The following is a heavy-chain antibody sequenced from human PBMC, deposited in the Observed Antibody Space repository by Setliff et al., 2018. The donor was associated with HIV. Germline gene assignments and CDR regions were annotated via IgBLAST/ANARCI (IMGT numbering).Heavy chain of an antibody. Sequence: PGESLKISCKGSGYNFATYWIAWVRQMPGKGLERMGIIYPRDSDTRYRPPFQGQVTISADKSINTAYLQWSSLKVSDTAIYYCARVGPSGWYSDYWGQGTLVTVSS. D-gene: IGHD6-19*01. V-gene: IGHV5-51*01. CDR1: GYNFATYW. CDR3: ARVGPSGWYSDY. CDR2: IYPRDSDT. J-gene: IGHJ4*02.